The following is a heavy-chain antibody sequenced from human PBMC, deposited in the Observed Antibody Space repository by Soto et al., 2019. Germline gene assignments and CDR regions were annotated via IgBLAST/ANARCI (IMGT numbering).Heavy chain of an antibody. Sequence: GGSLRLSCAASGFTFSSYAMRWVRQAPGKGLEWVSAIRGSGGSTDYADSVKGRFTISRDNAKNTLYLQMNSLRAEDTAVYDSAKDQGRAGRSYYYYMDVWGKGTTVTV. D-gene: IGHD6-6*01. CDR2: IRGSGGST. CDR1: GFTFSSYA. V-gene: IGHV3-23*01. CDR3: AKDQGRAGRSYYYYMDV. J-gene: IGHJ6*03.